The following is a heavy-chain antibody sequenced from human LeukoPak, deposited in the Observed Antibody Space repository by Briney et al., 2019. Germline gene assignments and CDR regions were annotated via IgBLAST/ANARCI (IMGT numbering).Heavy chain of an antibody. CDR1: GGSISSGGYY. Sequence: SETLSLTCTVSGGSISSGGYYWSWIRQHPGKGLEWIGYIYYSGSTNYNPSLKSRVTISVDTSKNQFSLKLSSVTAADTAVYYCATNFWSGSHYYYGMDVWGQGTTVTVSS. CDR2: IYYSGST. J-gene: IGHJ6*02. CDR3: ATNFWSGSHYYYGMDV. V-gene: IGHV4-61*08. D-gene: IGHD3-3*01.